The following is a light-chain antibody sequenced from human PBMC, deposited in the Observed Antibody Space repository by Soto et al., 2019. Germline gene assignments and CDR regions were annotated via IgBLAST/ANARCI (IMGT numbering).Light chain of an antibody. CDR3: QQRSNWWIT. CDR1: QSVSSY. Sequence: EIVLTHSPATLSLSPCERATLSSRASQSVSSYLAWYQQKPGQAPRLLIYDASNRATGIPARFSGSGSGTDFTLTISSLEPEDFAVYYCQQRSNWWITFGQGTRLEI. V-gene: IGKV3-11*01. J-gene: IGKJ5*01. CDR2: DAS.